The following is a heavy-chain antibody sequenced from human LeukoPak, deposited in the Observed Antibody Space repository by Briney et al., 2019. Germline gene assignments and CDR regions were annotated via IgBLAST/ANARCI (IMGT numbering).Heavy chain of an antibody. D-gene: IGHD2/OR15-2a*01. J-gene: IGHJ4*02. V-gene: IGHV1-18*01. CDR3: ARDHALWSNCFDY. Sequence: ASVKVSCKASGYSFTDYGITWVRQAPGQGLEWMGWISGRNGNTSYSQRLQGRVTMTTDTSTSTAYMELRSLTSDDTAVYYCARDHALWSNCFDYWGQGTLATVSS. CDR2: ISGRNGNT. CDR1: GYSFTDYG.